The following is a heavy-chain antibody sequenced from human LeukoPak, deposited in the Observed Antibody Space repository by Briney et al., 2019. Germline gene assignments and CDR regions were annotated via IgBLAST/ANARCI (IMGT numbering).Heavy chain of an antibody. V-gene: IGHV3-23*01. Sequence: GGSLRLSCAASGFTFSSYAMSWVRQAPGKGLEWVSAISGSGGSTYYADSVKGRFTISRDNSKNTLYLQMNSLRAEDTAVYYCAKDELAVVGATVAFDIWGQGTMVTVSS. CDR3: AKDELAVVGATVAFDI. J-gene: IGHJ3*02. CDR1: GFTFSSYA. D-gene: IGHD1-26*01. CDR2: ISGSGGST.